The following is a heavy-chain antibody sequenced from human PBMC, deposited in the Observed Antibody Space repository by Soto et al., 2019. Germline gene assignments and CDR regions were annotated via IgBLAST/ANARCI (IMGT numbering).Heavy chain of an antibody. V-gene: IGHV3-23*01. J-gene: IGHJ6*02. CDR3: AKDPSQRADYYYYYGMDV. D-gene: IGHD1-26*01. CDR2: ISGSGGST. CDR1: GFTFRSYG. Sequence: GSLRLSCAASGFTFRSYGMHWVRQAPGKGLEWVSAISGSGGSTYYADSVKGRFTISRDNSKNTLYLQMNSLRAEDTAVYYCAKDPSQRADYYYYYGMDVWGQGTTVTVSS.